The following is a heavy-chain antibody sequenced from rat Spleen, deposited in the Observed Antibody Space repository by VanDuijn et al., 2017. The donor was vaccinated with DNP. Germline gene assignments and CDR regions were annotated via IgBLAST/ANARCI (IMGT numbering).Heavy chain of an antibody. V-gene: IGHV5-22*01. Sequence: VQLKESGPGLLQPSQTLSLTCTVSGFSLISNGVSWVRQPPGKGLEWVASISYEGSSTYYGDSVKGRFTISRDNANSILSLQMNSLRSEDTATYYCARHRTIMPFYYDMDAWGQGASVTVSS. CDR1: GFSLISNG. D-gene: IGHD1-12*01. J-gene: IGHJ4*01. CDR2: ISYEGSST. CDR3: ARHRTIMPFYYDMDA.